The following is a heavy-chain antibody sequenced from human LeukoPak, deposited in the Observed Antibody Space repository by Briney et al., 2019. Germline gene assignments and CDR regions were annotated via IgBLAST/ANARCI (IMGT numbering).Heavy chain of an antibody. Sequence: GGSLRLTCAASGFTFSSYSMNWVRQAPGKGLEWVSSISSSSSYIYYADSVKGRFTISRDNAKNSLYLQMNCLRAEDTAVYYCARDSSYGSNFDHFDYWGQGTLVTVSS. D-gene: IGHD4/OR15-4a*01. CDR1: GFTFSSYS. V-gene: IGHV3-21*01. CDR2: ISSSSSYI. J-gene: IGHJ4*02. CDR3: ARDSSYGSNFDHFDY.